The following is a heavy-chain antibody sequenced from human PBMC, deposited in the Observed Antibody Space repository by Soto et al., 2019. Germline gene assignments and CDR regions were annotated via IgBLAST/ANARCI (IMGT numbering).Heavy chain of an antibody. CDR1: GGTFSSYA. Sequence: ASVKVSCKASGGTFSSYAISWVRQAPGQGLEWMGGIIPIFGTANYAQKFQGRVTITADESTSTAYMELSSLRSEDTAVHYCAGDPMVRGVFDYWGQGTLVTVSS. V-gene: IGHV1-69*13. J-gene: IGHJ4*02. CDR3: AGDPMVRGVFDY. D-gene: IGHD3-10*01. CDR2: IIPIFGTA.